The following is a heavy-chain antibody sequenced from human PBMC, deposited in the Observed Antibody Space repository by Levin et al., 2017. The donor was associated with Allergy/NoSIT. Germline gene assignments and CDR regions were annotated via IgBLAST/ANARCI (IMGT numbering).Heavy chain of an antibody. V-gene: IGHV1-2*02. CDR1: GYMFTGYY. J-gene: IGHJ4*02. D-gene: IGHD3-10*01. Sequence: ASVKVSCKASGYMFTGYYLNWVRQAPGQGLEWMGWINPNSGDTNYAQKFKGRVTMTRDTSINTAYLELSSLRFDDAAYYHCVSGTTGPFDFWGQGSLVTVSS. CDR3: VSGTTGPFDF. CDR2: INPNSGDT.